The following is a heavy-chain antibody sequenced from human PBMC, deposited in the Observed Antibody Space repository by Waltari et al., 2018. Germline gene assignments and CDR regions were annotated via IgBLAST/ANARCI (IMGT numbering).Heavy chain of an antibody. D-gene: IGHD3-22*01. Sequence: QVQLVQSGAEVKKPGSSVKVSCKASGGTFSSYAISWVRQAPGQGLEWMGGIIPVFGTANYAQKVQGRVTITADKSTSTAYMELSSLRSEDTAVYYCARAVPHYYYDSSGYYGAFDYWGQGTLVTVSS. CDR3: ARAVPHYYYDSSGYYGAFDY. CDR2: IIPVFGTA. CDR1: GGTFSSYA. V-gene: IGHV1-69*14. J-gene: IGHJ4*02.